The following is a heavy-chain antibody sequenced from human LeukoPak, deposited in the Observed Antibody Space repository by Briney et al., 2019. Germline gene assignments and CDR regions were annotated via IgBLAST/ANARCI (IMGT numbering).Heavy chain of an antibody. CDR2: IYYSGST. Sequence: SETLSLTCTVSGGSISSYYWSWIRQPPGKGLEWIGYIYYSGSTNYNPSLKSRVTISVDTSKNQFSLKLSSVTAADTAVYYCARGARAVGATRGSFDYWGQGTLVTVSS. J-gene: IGHJ4*02. CDR3: ARGARAVGATRGSFDY. D-gene: IGHD1-26*01. V-gene: IGHV4-59*01. CDR1: GGSISSYY.